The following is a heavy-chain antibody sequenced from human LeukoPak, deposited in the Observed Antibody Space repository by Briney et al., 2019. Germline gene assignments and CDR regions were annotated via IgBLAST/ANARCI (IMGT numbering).Heavy chain of an antibody. J-gene: IGHJ6*02. CDR2: IIPILGIA. CDR3: ASDAEQQLGFNYYYYYGMDV. D-gene: IGHD6-13*01. V-gene: IGHV1-69*04. Sequence: SVKVSCKASGGTFSSYAISWVRQAPGQGLEWMGRIIPILGIANYAQKFQGRVTITADKSTNTAYMELSSLRSEDTAVYYCASDAEQQLGFNYYYYYGMDVWGQGTTVTVSS. CDR1: GGTFSSYA.